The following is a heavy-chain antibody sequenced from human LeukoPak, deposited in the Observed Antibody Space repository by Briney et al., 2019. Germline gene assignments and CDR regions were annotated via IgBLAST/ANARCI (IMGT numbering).Heavy chain of an antibody. CDR1: GFSFSDYN. CDR3: AKVRWDNSGWYYLDS. Sequence: GGSLRLSCAASGFSFSDYNMHWVRQAPGMGLEWMAVIPYNGINEYYADSVKGRFTISRDNSKSTLLLQMNSLRAEDTAVYYCAKVRWDNSGWYYLDSWGQGTLVTVSS. J-gene: IGHJ4*02. V-gene: IGHV3-30*18. CDR2: IPYNGINE. D-gene: IGHD6-19*01.